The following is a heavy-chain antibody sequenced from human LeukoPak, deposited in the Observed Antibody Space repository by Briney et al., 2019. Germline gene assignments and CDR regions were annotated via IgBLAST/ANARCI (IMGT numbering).Heavy chain of an antibody. CDR1: GGSISSYY. CDR3: ARDGRYSSSWYVDAFDI. V-gene: IGHV4-4*07. J-gene: IGHJ3*02. CDR2: IYTSGST. D-gene: IGHD6-13*01. Sequence: SETLSLTCTVSGGSISSYYWSWIRQPAGKGLEWIGRIYTSGSTNYNPSLKSRVTMSVDTSKNQFSLKLSSVTAADTAVYYCARDGRYSSSWYVDAFDIWSQGTMVTVSS.